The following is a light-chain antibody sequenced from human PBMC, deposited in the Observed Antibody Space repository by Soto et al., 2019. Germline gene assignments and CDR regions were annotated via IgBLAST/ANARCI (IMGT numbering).Light chain of an antibody. Sequence: QSVLTQPPSVSGAPGQRVTISCTGSSSNIGGGYDVQWYQQLPGTAPKLLISNNNNRPSGVPDRFSGSKSDTSASLAITGIQAEDEADYYCQAFDRSLSGWVFGGGTKVTVL. CDR1: SSNIGGGYD. J-gene: IGLJ3*02. CDR3: QAFDRSLSGWV. CDR2: NNN. V-gene: IGLV1-40*01.